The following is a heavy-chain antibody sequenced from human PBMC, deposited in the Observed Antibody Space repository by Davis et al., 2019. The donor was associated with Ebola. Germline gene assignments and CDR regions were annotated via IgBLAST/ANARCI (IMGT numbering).Heavy chain of an antibody. V-gene: IGHV3-9*01. Sequence: PGGSLRLSCAASGFTIDDYGMHWVRHGPGKGLEWVAGITWNSDRVAYADSVKGRFTISRDNAKNSLYLQMNSLRAEDTALYYCATGRGYYYDTWGQGTLVTVSS. D-gene: IGHD3-22*01. CDR1: GFTIDDYG. CDR3: ATGRGYYYDT. CDR2: ITWNSDRV. J-gene: IGHJ5*02.